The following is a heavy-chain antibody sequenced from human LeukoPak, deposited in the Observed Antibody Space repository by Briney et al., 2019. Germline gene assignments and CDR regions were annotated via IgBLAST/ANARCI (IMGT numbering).Heavy chain of an antibody. J-gene: IGHJ6*04. Sequence: GASVKVSCKASGYTFTSYGISWVRQAPGQGLEWMGWISAYNGNTNYAQKLQGRVTMTTDTSTSTAYMELRSLRSDDTAVYYCARDAFSSTSCYACVYYYYGMDVWGKGTTVTVSP. V-gene: IGHV1-18*01. CDR3: ARDAFSSTSCYACVYYYYGMDV. CDR2: ISAYNGNT. D-gene: IGHD2-2*01. CDR1: GYTFTSYG.